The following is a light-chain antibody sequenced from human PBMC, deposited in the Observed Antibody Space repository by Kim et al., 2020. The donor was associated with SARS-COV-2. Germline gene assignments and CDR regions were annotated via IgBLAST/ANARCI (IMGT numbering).Light chain of an antibody. CDR2: WAS. CDR1: QSVSYSSNNENY. V-gene: IGKV4-1*01. J-gene: IGKJ5*01. Sequence: ATINCKSSQSVSYSSNNENYLAWYQQKPGQPPKLLISWASTRESGVPDRFSGSGSGTDFTLTISSLQAEDAAVYYCQQSYSTPPTFGQGTRLEIK. CDR3: QQSYSTPPT.